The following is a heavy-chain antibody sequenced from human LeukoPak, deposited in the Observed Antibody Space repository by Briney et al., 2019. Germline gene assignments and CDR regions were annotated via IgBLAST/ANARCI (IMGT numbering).Heavy chain of an antibody. CDR2: INWDATRT. D-gene: IGHD3-10*01. J-gene: IGHJ6*03. CDR1: GFTFGDYA. V-gene: IGHV3-43D*04. CDR3: AKERRGYYMAV. Sequence: GGSLRLSCAASGFTFGDYAMQWVRQAPGKGLKWVSLINWDATRTYYADSVKGRFTISRDNSKNSLSLQMNSLRPEDTALYYCAKERRGYYMAVWGKGTTVTVSS.